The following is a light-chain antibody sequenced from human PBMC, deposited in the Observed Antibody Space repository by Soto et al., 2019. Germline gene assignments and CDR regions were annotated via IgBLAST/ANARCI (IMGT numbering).Light chain of an antibody. CDR2: DAS. Sequence: DIVMTQSPATPSVSPGERATLSCRARESVGRHLAWYHQKPGQAPKPLIFDASTRATGVPARFSVSGSGTECTLTVSCLQSEDSSVYFGQQLNNWPPNFGQGTRLEI. CDR3: QQLNNWPPN. V-gene: IGKV3-15*01. J-gene: IGKJ5*01. CDR1: ESVGRH.